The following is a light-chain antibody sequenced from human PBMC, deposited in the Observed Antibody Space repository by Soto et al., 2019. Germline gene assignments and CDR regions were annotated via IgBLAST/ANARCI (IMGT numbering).Light chain of an antibody. CDR1: SSNIGAGYD. J-gene: IGLJ1*01. V-gene: IGLV1-40*01. CDR2: GIF. Sequence: VLTQPPSVSGAPGQRVTISCTGSSSNIGAGYDVHWYQQLPGAAPTLLIFGIFNRPSGVSERFSGSRSGASASLVIAGLQAEDQADYSCQSYDNSLSGSEVFGTGTKVTVL. CDR3: QSYDNSLSGSEV.